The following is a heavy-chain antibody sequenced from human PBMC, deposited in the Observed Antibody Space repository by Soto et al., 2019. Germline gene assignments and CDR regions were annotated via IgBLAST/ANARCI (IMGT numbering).Heavy chain of an antibody. CDR3: ARDLYGAGSDLDY. Sequence: QVQLVQSGAEAKKPGASVTVSCKTSGFTFIDYTLHWLRQAPGQRLEWMGWINADTGNTEYSQTFQGRVTFNRDTXATTAYMELSRLTSEDTAVYYCARDLYGAGSDLDYWGQGTLVTVSS. CDR1: GFTFIDYT. CDR2: INADTGNT. D-gene: IGHD3-10*01. J-gene: IGHJ4*02. V-gene: IGHV1-3*01.